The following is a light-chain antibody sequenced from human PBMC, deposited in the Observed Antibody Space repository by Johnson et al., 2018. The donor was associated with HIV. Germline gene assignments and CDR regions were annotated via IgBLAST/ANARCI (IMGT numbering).Light chain of an antibody. J-gene: IGLJ1*01. CDR2: QNT. Sequence: HSVLTQPPSVSAAPGQMVTISCSGSSSNIGRNYVSWYQQLPGTAPKLLIYQNTWRPSWIPDRFSGSTSGASATLAITGLQTGDEADYYCGTWDSSLSAEVFGTGTKVTVL. CDR1: SSNIGRNY. CDR3: GTWDSSLSAEV. V-gene: IGLV1-51*02.